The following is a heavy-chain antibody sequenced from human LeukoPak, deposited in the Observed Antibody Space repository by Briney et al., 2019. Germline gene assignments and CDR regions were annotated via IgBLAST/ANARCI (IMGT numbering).Heavy chain of an antibody. D-gene: IGHD6-19*01. CDR2: INHSGST. V-gene: IGHV4-34*01. Sequence: SETLSLTCSVSGGSISSYYWSWIRQPPGKGLEWIGEINHSGSTNYNPSLKSRVTISVDTSKNQFSLKLSSVTAADTAVYYCARHRIVYSSGRGWFEPWGQGTLVSVSS. J-gene: IGHJ5*02. CDR1: GGSISSYY. CDR3: ARHRIVYSSGRGWFEP.